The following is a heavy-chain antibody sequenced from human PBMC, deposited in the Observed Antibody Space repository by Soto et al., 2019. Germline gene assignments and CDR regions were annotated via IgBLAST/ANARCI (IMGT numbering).Heavy chain of an antibody. CDR3: VRARGGIAAAGTGWYFDL. J-gene: IGHJ2*01. CDR2: IYYSGST. D-gene: IGHD6-13*01. CDR1: GGSISSGGYY. V-gene: IGHV4-31*03. Sequence: QVQLQESGPGLVKPSQTLSLTCTVSGGSISSGGYYWSWIRQHPGKGLEWIGYIYYSGSTYYNPSLKSRVTISVDTSKNQFSLKLSSVTAADTAVYYCVRARGGIAAAGTGWYFDLWGRGTLVTVSS.